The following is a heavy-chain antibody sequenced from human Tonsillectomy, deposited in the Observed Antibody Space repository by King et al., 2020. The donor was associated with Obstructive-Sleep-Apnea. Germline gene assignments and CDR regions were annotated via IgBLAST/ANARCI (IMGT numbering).Heavy chain of an antibody. CDR1: GGSISSGGYY. V-gene: IGHV4-31*03. Sequence: VQLQESGPGLVKPSQTLSLTCTVSGGSISSGGYYWSWIRQPPGKGLEWIGYIYYSGSTYSNPSLTSRVTLSVDKSKNQFFLKLSSVTAADTAVYYCARAGSWETVPDFDYWGQGTLVTVSS. CDR3: ARAGSWETVPDFDY. J-gene: IGHJ4*02. CDR2: IYYSGST. D-gene: IGHD1-26*01.